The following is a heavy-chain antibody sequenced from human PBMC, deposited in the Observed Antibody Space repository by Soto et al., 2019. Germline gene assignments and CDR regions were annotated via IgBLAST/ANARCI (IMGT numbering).Heavy chain of an antibody. Sequence: SETLSLTCTVSGGSISSYYWSWIRQPPGKGLEWIGYIYYSGSTNYNPSLKSRVTISVDTSKNQFSLKLSSVTAADTAVYYCARAVLFDFWSGYSDAFDIWGQGTMVTVSS. D-gene: IGHD3-3*01. V-gene: IGHV4-59*01. J-gene: IGHJ3*02. CDR1: GGSISSYY. CDR2: IYYSGST. CDR3: ARAVLFDFWSGYSDAFDI.